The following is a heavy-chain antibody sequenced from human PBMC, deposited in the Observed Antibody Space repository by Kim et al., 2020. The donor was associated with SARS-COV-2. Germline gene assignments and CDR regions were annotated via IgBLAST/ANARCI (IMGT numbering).Heavy chain of an antibody. CDR2: INPDSGGT. Sequence: ASVKVSCTAPGYTFTGYYIQWMRQAPGQGLEWMGWINPDSGGTNYAQKFQGRITLTRDSSISTAYMEVTSLTSDDTALYYCGSVLGTVWGQGTLVNVSS. V-gene: IGHV1-2*02. CDR3: GSVLGTV. J-gene: IGHJ4*02. CDR1: GYTFTGYY. D-gene: IGHD3-10*02.